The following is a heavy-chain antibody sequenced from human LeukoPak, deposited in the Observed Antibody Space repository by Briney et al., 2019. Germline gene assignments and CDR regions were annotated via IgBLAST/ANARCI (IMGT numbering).Heavy chain of an antibody. Sequence: GGPLRLLCAASGFTFSNAWMNWVRQAPGKGLEWVGRIKNKIESGTTKYAAPVKGRFTISRDDSKSTLFLQMNSLKTEDTAMYYCTTNDAFDIWGQGTMVT. CDR1: GFTFSNAW. J-gene: IGHJ3*02. CDR3: TTNDAFDI. V-gene: IGHV3-15*01. CDR2: IKNKIESGTT.